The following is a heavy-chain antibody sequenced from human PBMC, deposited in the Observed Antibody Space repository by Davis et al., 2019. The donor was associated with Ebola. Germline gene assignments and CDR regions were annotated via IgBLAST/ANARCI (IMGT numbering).Heavy chain of an antibody. CDR3: ASSPKQQLVLAEVY. CDR2: IYYSGST. D-gene: IGHD6-13*01. V-gene: IGHV4-59*08. CDR1: GGSISSYY. J-gene: IGHJ4*02. Sequence: SETLSLTCTVSGGSISSYYWSWIRQPPGKGLEWIGYIYYSGSTYYNPSLKSRVTISVDTSKNQFSLKLSSVTAADTAVYYCASSPKQQLVLAEVYWGQGTLVTVSS.